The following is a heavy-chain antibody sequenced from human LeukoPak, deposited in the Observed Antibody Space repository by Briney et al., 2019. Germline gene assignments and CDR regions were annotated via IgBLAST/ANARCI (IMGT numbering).Heavy chain of an antibody. D-gene: IGHD6-19*01. CDR3: ATGGIAVGGALDY. CDR1: GGSTSSYY. Sequence: SETLSLTCTVSGGSTSSYYWSWIRQPPGKGLEWIGYIYYSGSTNYNPSLKSRVTISVDTSKNQFSLKLSSVTAADTAVYYCATGGIAVGGALDYWGQGTLVTVSS. CDR2: IYYSGST. V-gene: IGHV4-59*01. J-gene: IGHJ4*02.